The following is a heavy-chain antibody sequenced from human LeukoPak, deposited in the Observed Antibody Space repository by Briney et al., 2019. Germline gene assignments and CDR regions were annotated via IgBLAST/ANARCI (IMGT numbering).Heavy chain of an antibody. CDR3: AKDRCSNGVGRYYYYMDV. Sequence: GGSLRLTCAASGFTFSSYAMSWVRQAPGKGLEWVAYIQYDGSNEQYADSVKGRFSISRDSSKNILYLQMNSLRAEDTAVYYCAKDRCSNGVGRYYYYMDVWGKGTTVTISS. J-gene: IGHJ6*03. D-gene: IGHD2-8*01. CDR1: GFTFSSYA. CDR2: IQYDGSNE. V-gene: IGHV3-30*02.